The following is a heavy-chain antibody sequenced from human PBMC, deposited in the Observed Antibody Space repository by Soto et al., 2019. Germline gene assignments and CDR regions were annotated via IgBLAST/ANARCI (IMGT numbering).Heavy chain of an antibody. CDR3: AREIVVVRGASYFDY. CDR1: GFTFSSNW. Sequence: GSLRLSYVGSGFTFSSNWMTWVRQAPGKGLEWVGNIRQDGSEKNYVDSVKGRFTISRDNAKNSLYLQMNSLRAEDTAVYYCAREIVVVRGASYFDYWGPGTLVTVSS. D-gene: IGHD2-2*01. V-gene: IGHV3-7*04. CDR2: IRQDGSEK. J-gene: IGHJ4*02.